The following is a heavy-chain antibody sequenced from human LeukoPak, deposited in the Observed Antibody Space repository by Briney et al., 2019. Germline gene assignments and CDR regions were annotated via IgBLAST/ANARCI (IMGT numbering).Heavy chain of an antibody. CDR2: ISSSSSYI. D-gene: IGHD5-18*01. V-gene: IGHV3-21*01. Sequence: GGSLRLSCAASGFTFSNYAMNWVRQAPGKGLEWVSSISSSSSYIYYADSVKGRFTISRDNAKNSLYLQMNSLRAEDTAVYYCVPYSGYSYGLDYWGQGTLVTVSS. CDR3: VPYSGYSYGLDY. J-gene: IGHJ4*02. CDR1: GFTFSNYA.